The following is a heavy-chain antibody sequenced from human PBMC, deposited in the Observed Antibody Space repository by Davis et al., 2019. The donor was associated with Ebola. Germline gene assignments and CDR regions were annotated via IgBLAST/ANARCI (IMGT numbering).Heavy chain of an antibody. J-gene: IGHJ5*02. D-gene: IGHD6-13*01. V-gene: IGHV4-34*01. Sequence: MPSETLSLTCAVYGGSFSGYYRRWIRQPPGKGLEWIGEINHSGSTNYNTSLKSRVTISVDTSKNQFSLKLSSVTAADTAVYYCARGRLAAAGRADNWFDPWGQGTLVTVSS. CDR1: GGSFSGYY. CDR2: INHSGST. CDR3: ARGRLAAAGRADNWFDP.